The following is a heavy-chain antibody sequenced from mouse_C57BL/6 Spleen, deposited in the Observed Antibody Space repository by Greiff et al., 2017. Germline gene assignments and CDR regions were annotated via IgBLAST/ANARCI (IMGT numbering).Heavy chain of an antibody. Sequence: QVQLQQSGAELVRPGASVKLSCKASGYTFTDYYINWVKQRPGQGLEWIARIYPGSGNTYYNEKFKGKATLTAEKSSSTAYMQLSSLTSEDSAVYFCARCYYGTDYYAMDYWGQGTSVTVSS. J-gene: IGHJ4*01. D-gene: IGHD1-1*01. V-gene: IGHV1-76*01. CDR1: GYTFTDYY. CDR2: IYPGSGNT. CDR3: ARCYYGTDYYAMDY.